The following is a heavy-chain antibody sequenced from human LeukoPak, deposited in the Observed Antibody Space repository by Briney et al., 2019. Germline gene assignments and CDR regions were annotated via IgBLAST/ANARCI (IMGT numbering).Heavy chain of an antibody. V-gene: IGHV3-23*01. Sequence: GGSLRLSCAASGFTFSNYAMNWVRQAPGKGLEWVSGISGRGESTYYADSVKGRFSISRDNSKSTLFLQVSSLRDEDTAVYYCTKSFLTAAGVTSFWGQGTLVTVSS. CDR3: TKSFLTAAGVTSF. J-gene: IGHJ4*02. CDR2: ISGRGEST. CDR1: GFTFSNYA. D-gene: IGHD6-13*01.